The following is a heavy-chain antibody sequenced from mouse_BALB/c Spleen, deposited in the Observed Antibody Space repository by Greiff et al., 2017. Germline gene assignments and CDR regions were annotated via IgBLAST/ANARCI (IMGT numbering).Heavy chain of an antibody. D-gene: IGHD2-2*01. Sequence: VQLQQSGAELMKPGASVKISCKATGYTFSSYWIEWVKQRPGHGLEWIGEILPGSGSTNYNEKFKGKATFTADTSSNTAYMQLSSLTSEDSAVYYCARSLWLRRGPFAYWGQGTLVTVSA. CDR3: ARSLWLRRGPFAY. V-gene: IGHV1-9*01. CDR1: GYTFSSYW. CDR2: ILPGSGST. J-gene: IGHJ3*01.